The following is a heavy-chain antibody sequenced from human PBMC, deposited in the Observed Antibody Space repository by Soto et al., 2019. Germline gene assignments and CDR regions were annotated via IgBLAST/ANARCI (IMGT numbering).Heavy chain of an antibody. V-gene: IGHV1-69*01. CDR1: GGTFSSYA. J-gene: IGHJ6*02. D-gene: IGHD3-10*01. Sequence: QVQLVQSGAEVKKPGSSVKVSCKASGGTFSSYAISWVRQAPGQGLEWMGGIIPIFGTANYAQKFQGRVTITADESTSKAYMELSSLRSEDTAVYYCARVEVRGVMVGYYYYYGMDVWGQGTTVTVSS. CDR2: IIPIFGTA. CDR3: ARVEVRGVMVGYYYYYGMDV.